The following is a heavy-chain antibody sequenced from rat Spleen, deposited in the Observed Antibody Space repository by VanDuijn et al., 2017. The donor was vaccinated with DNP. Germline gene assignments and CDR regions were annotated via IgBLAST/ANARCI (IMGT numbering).Heavy chain of an antibody. CDR2: ISYDGSST. J-gene: IGHJ2*01. V-gene: IGHV5-7*01. CDR3: ARRGYFDY. Sequence: EVQLVESGGGLVQPGRSLKLSCVASGFSFRDYNMAWVRQAPKKGLEWVATISYDGSSTYYRDSVKGRFTISRDNAKSTLYLQMDSLRSEDTATYYCARRGYFDYWGQGVMVTVSS. CDR1: GFSFRDYN.